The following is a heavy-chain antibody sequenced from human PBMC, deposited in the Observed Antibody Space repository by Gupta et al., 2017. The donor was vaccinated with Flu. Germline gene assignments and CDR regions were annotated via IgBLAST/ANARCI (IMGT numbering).Heavy chain of an antibody. CDR2: NNGANGDT. J-gene: IGHJ4*02. V-gene: IGHV1-3*01. Sequence: QVHLVQSGAEVKKPGASVKASCEASQYTFTRYALYWLLQAPGQRLEWMGRNNGANGDTKYSQKFQGRIIITTDTSANTAYMELSSLRSEDTAVYYCARGAAYCTNGVCSWGYYFEYWGQGTLVTVSS. CDR3: ARGAAYCTNGVCSWGYYFEY. CDR1: QYTFTRYA. D-gene: IGHD2-8*01.